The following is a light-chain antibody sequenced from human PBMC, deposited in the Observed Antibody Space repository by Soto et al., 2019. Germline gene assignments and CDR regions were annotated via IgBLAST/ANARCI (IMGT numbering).Light chain of an antibody. CDR3: QQLNSYLF. Sequence: DIQMTQSPSYVSASVGYRVTITCRASQGIKNWLAWYQQKPGKAPKLLIYAASTLQSGVPSRFSGSGSGTEFTLTISSLQPEDFATYYCQQLNSYLFFGGGTKVDIK. CDR1: QGIKNW. CDR2: AAS. J-gene: IGKJ4*01. V-gene: IGKV1-12*01.